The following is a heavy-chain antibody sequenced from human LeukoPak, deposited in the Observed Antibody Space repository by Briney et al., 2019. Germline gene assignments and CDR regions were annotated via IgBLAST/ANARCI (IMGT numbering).Heavy chain of an antibody. CDR3: ARDRGSMIVYTKAFDI. CDR2: INPSGGST. Sequence: ASVKVSCKASGYTFTSYYMHWVRQAPGQGLEWMGIINPSGGSTSYAQKFQGRVTMTRDTSTSTVYMELSSLRSEDTAVYYCARDRGSMIVYTKAFDIWGQGTMVTVSS. V-gene: IGHV1-46*01. CDR1: GYTFTSYY. J-gene: IGHJ3*02. D-gene: IGHD3-22*01.